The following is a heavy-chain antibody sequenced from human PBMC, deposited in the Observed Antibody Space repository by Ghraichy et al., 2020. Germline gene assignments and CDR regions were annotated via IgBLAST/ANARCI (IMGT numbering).Heavy chain of an antibody. D-gene: IGHD3-3*01. CDR3: VRDRFGGYYYFLDV. J-gene: IGHJ6*03. V-gene: IGHV4-4*07. Sequence: ERLGRVLPSGKTYYKPSLKSRVFMSIDTSKNEFSLKMTSMTAADSAVYYCVRDRFGGYYYFLDVWGKGTTVTVSS. CDR2: VLPSGKT.